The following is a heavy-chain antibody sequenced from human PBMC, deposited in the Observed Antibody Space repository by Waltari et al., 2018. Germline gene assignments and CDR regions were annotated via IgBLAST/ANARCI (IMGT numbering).Heavy chain of an antibody. J-gene: IGHJ4*02. CDR1: GFTFSSYS. CDR3: ARDGGFGVYSSSSFGY. Sequence: EVQLVESGGGLVQPGGSLRLSCAASGFTFSSYSMNWVRQAPGKGLEWVSYISSSSSTIYYADSVKGRFTISRDNAKNSLYLQMNSLRAEDTAVYYCARDGGFGVYSSSSFGYWGQGTLVTVS. CDR2: ISSSSSTI. D-gene: IGHD6-6*01. V-gene: IGHV3-48*04.